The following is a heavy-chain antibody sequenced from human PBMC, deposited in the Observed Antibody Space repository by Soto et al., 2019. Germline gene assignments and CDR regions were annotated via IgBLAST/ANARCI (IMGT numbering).Heavy chain of an antibody. CDR1: GGSISSGDYY. D-gene: IGHD2-2*01. Sequence: QVQLQESGPGLVKPSQTLSLTCTVSGGSISSGDYYWSWIRQPPGKGLEWIGYIYYSGTTYYNPSLKSRVTIAVDTSKNQFSLKLSSVTAADTAVYYCASASPAARGDWFDPWGQGTLVTVSS. CDR3: ASASPAARGDWFDP. V-gene: IGHV4-30-4*01. J-gene: IGHJ5*02. CDR2: IYYSGTT.